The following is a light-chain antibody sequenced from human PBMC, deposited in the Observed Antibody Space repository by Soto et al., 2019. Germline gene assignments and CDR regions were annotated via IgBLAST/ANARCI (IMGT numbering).Light chain of an antibody. CDR1: QSISSY. Sequence: DIQMTQSPSSLSASVGDRVTITCRASQSISSYLNWYQQKPGKAPKLLIYTASSLQSGVPTKFSCSESGTDFTLTISSLQPEDFATYYSQQSYSTPPWTFGQGIKVEIK. J-gene: IGKJ1*01. CDR3: QQSYSTPPWT. CDR2: TAS. V-gene: IGKV1-39*01.